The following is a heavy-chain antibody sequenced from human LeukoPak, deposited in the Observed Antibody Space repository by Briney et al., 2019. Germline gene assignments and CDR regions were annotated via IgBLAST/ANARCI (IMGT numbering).Heavy chain of an antibody. V-gene: IGHV1-2*02. Sequence: ASVKVSCKASGYTFTGYYMHWVRQAPGQGLEWMGWINPNSGGTNYAQKFQGRVTMTRDTSISTAYMELSRLRSEDTAVYYCARGSYGSGSYYVGWFDPWGQGTLVTVSS. CDR1: GYTFTGYY. CDR2: INPNSGGT. CDR3: ARGSYGSGSYYVGWFDP. J-gene: IGHJ5*02. D-gene: IGHD3-10*01.